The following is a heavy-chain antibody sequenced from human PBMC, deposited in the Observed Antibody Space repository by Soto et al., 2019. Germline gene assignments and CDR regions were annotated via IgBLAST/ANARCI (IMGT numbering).Heavy chain of an antibody. Sequence: ASVNVSCKSSGYSFTDYHIHWVRQAPGQGLEWLGRINPKSGGTSTAQKFQGWVTMTTDTSTSTASMELTRLTSDDTAIYYCARGDSTDCSNGVCSFFYNHDMDVWGQGTTVTVS. CDR2: INPKSGGT. D-gene: IGHD2-8*01. V-gene: IGHV1-2*04. J-gene: IGHJ6*02. CDR1: GYSFTDYH. CDR3: ARGDSTDCSNGVCSFFYNHDMDV.